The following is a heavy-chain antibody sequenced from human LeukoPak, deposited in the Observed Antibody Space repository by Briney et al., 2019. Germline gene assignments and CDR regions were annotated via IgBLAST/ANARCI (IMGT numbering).Heavy chain of an antibody. J-gene: IGHJ4*02. CDR2: INHSGST. Sequence: PSQTLSLTCAVSGGSISSGGYSWSWIRQPPGKGLEWIGEINHSGSTNYNPSLKSRVTISVDTSKNQFSLKLSSVTAADTAVYYCARGSGDAEFDYWGQGTLVTVSS. CDR1: GGSISSGGYS. D-gene: IGHD4-17*01. CDR3: ARGSGDAEFDY. V-gene: IGHV4-30-2*01.